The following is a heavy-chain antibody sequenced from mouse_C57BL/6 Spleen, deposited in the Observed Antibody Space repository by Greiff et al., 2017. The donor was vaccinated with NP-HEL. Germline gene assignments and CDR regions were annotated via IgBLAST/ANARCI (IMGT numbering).Heavy chain of an antibody. V-gene: IGHV1-72*01. D-gene: IGHD1-1*01. CDR2: IDRNSGGN. Sequence: QVQLQQPGAELVKPGASVKLSCPASGYTFTSYWMHWVKQRPGRGLEWIGRIDRNSGGNKYHDTFKSKVTLPVDKPSSTAYMQLSSLTYEDSAVYYWAIPDYGSIQGFAYWGQGALVTVSA. CDR3: AIPDYGSIQGFAY. CDR1: GYTFTSYW. J-gene: IGHJ3*01.